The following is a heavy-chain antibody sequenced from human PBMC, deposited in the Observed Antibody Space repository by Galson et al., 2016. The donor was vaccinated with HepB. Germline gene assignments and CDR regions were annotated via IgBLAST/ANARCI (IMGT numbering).Heavy chain of an antibody. CDR1: GFTVSNLY. J-gene: IGHJ5*02. Sequence: SLRLSCAASGFTVSNLYMTWVRQAPGKGLEWVALIYNSGRTTYADSVKGRFIISRDNSKNMMFLQMSNLRADDTAVYYCATQSASTKCYWCFDPWGQGTLVTVSS. CDR2: IYNSGRT. D-gene: IGHD2-2*01. CDR3: ATQSASTKCYWCFDP. V-gene: IGHV3-53*01.